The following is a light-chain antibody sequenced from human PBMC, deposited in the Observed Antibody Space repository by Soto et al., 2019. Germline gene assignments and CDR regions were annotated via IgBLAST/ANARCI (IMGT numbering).Light chain of an antibody. Sequence: DIVVNQSPLSLPVTPGEPASISCRSSQSLRHTNGYNYLDWYLQKPGQSPQLLIYLGSNRASGVPDRFSGSGSGTDFTLKISRVEPEDVGVYYCMQALQTPFTFGGGTKVEIK. CDR1: QSLRHTNGYNY. J-gene: IGKJ4*01. V-gene: IGKV2-28*01. CDR3: MQALQTPFT. CDR2: LGS.